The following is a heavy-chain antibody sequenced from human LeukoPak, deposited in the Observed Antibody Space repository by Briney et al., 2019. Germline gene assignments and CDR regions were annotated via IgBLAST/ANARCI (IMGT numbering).Heavy chain of an antibody. CDR3: ARELGYYGRRGEKANDY. CDR1: GGTFSSYA. Sequence: SVKVSCKASGGTFSSYAISWVRQAPGQGLEWMGGIIPIFGTANYAQKFQGRATITADESTSTAYMELSSLRSEDTAVYYCARELGYYGRRGEKANDYWGQGTLVTVSS. CDR2: IIPIFGTA. V-gene: IGHV1-69*13. D-gene: IGHD3-16*01. J-gene: IGHJ4*02.